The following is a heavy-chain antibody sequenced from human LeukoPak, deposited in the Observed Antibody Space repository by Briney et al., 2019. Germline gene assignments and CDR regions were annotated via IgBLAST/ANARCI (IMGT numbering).Heavy chain of an antibody. CDR3: AREGPTYSSSWYVGLLGFDY. CDR2: INTVNGNT. Sequence: ASVKVPCKASGYTFTSYAIHWVRQAPGQRLEWMGWINTVNGNTEYSQDFQGRVTITRDTPAITAYMELSSLRSEDMAVYYCAREGPTYSSSWYVGLLGFDYWGQGTLVTVSS. CDR1: GYTFTSYA. V-gene: IGHV1-3*03. D-gene: IGHD6-13*01. J-gene: IGHJ4*02.